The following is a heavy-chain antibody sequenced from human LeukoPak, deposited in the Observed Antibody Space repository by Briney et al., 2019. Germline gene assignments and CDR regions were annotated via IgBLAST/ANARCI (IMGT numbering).Heavy chain of an antibody. CDR2: ISYDGSNK. V-gene: IGHV3-30-3*01. CDR3: ARDIVVVVAATRPGLYYYGMDV. Sequence: PPGGSLRLSCAASGFTFSSYAMHWVRQAPGKGLEWVAVISYDGSNKYYADSVKGRFTISRDNSKNTLYLQMNSLRAEDTAVYCCARDIVVVVAATRPGLYYYGMDVWGQGTTVTVSS. J-gene: IGHJ6*02. CDR1: GFTFSSYA. D-gene: IGHD2-15*01.